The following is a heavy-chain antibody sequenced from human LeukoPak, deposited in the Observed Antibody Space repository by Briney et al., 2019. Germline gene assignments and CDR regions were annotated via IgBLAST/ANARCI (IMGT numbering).Heavy chain of an antibody. CDR1: GYTFTSYY. CDR3: ARDGEGGSHAFDI. D-gene: IGHD2-15*01. Sequence: GASVKVSCKASGYTFTSYYMHWVRQAPGQGLEWMGGIIPIFGTANYAQKFQGRVTITTDESTSTAYMELSSLRSEDTAVYYCARDGEGGSHAFDIWGQGTMVTVSS. CDR2: IIPIFGTA. V-gene: IGHV1-69*05. J-gene: IGHJ3*02.